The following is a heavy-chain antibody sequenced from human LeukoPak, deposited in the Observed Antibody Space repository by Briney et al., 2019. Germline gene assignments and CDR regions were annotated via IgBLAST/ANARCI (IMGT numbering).Heavy chain of an antibody. CDR2: INPNSGGT. CDR3: ARVLGRYCSGGSCYYFDY. J-gene: IGHJ4*02. V-gene: IGHV1-2*06. D-gene: IGHD2-15*01. Sequence: ASVKVSCKASRYTFTGYYMHWVRQAPGQGLERMGRINPNSGGTNYAQKFQGRVTMTRDTSISTAYMELSRLRSDDTAVYYCARVLGRYCSGGSCYYFDYWGQGTLVTVSS. CDR1: RYTFTGYY.